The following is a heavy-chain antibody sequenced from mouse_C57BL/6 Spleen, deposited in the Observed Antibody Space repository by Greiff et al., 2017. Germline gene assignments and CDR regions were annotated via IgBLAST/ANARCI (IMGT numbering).Heavy chain of an antibody. CDR2: IDPEDGET. CDR3: ARDYGCGYWYFDV. J-gene: IGHJ1*03. CDR1: GFNIKDYY. D-gene: IGHD1-1*01. Sequence: VQLQQSGAELVKPGASVKLSCTASGFNIKDYYMHWVKQRTEQGLEWIGRIDPEDGETKYAPKFQGKATLTADTSSNTAYLQLSSLTSEDTAVYYCARDYGCGYWYFDVWGTGTTVTVSS. V-gene: IGHV14-2*01.